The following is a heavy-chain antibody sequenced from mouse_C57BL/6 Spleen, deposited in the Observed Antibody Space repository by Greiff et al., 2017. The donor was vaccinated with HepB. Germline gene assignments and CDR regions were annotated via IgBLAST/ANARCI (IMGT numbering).Heavy chain of an antibody. CDR3: ARLGPGYVDV. CDR2: IYPGGGYT. D-gene: IGHD4-1*01. CDR1: GYPFTNYW. J-gene: IGHJ1*03. Sequence: QVQLKESGAELVRPGTSVKMSCKASGYPFTNYWLGWAKQRPGHGLEWIGDIYPGGGYTNSNEKFKGKATLTADKYSSTAYMQFSSLTSEDSAIYYCARLGPGYVDVWGTGTTVTVSS. V-gene: IGHV1-63*01.